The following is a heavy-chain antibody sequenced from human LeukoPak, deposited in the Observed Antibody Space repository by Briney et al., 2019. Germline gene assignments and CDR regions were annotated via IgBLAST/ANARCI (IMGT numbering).Heavy chain of an antibody. Sequence: GGSLRLSCAASGFTFSSHGLHWVRQAPGKGLEWVAFIRYDGSIKYYADSVKGRFTISRDNSKNTLYPQMHSLRAEDTAVYYCAKPVQRGVYNWNYLGWFDPWGLGTLVTVSS. CDR3: AKPVQRGVYNWNYLGWFDP. CDR2: IRYDGSIK. CDR1: GFTFSSHG. J-gene: IGHJ5*02. D-gene: IGHD1-7*01. V-gene: IGHV3-30*02.